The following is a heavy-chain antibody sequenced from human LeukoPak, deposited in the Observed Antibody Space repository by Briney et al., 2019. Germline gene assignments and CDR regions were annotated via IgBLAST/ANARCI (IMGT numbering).Heavy chain of an antibody. CDR1: GYTFTGYY. V-gene: IGHV1-2*02. D-gene: IGHD6-19*01. J-gene: IGHJ4*02. Sequence: ASVKVSCKASGYTFTGYYMHWVRQAPGQGLEWMGWINPNSGGTNYAQKFQGRVTMTRDTSISTAYMELSGLRSDDTAVYYCARGRSIAVAGRNIAPLDNDYWGQGTLVTVSS. CDR2: INPNSGGT. CDR3: ARGRSIAVAGRNIAPLDNDY.